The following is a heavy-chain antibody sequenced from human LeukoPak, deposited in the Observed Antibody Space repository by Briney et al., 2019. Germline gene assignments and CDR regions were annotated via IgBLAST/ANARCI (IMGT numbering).Heavy chain of an antibody. CDR1: GYTFSTYP. J-gene: IGHJ4*02. CDR2: INTNTGSP. V-gene: IGHV7-4-1*02. Sequence: GASVKVSCKASGYTFSTYPINWVRQATGQGLEWMGWINTNTGSPTYAQGLTGRFVFSLDTSVSTAFLQISSLKAEDTAVYYCARDEGITKPFVDWGQGTLVTISS. CDR3: ARDEGITKPFVD. D-gene: IGHD1-14*01.